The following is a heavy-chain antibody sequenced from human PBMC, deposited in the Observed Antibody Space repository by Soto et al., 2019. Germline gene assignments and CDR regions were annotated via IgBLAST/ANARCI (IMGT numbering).Heavy chain of an antibody. CDR3: ARAEADDYYSYGMDV. Sequence: GGSLRLSCAASGFTFSSYAMSWVRQAPGKGLEWVSAISGSGGRTYYADSVKGRFTISRDNSKNTLDLQMNSLRAEDTAVYYCARAEADDYYSYGMDVWGQGTTVTVSS. CDR2: ISGSGGRT. D-gene: IGHD6-19*01. V-gene: IGHV3-23*01. J-gene: IGHJ6*02. CDR1: GFTFSSYA.